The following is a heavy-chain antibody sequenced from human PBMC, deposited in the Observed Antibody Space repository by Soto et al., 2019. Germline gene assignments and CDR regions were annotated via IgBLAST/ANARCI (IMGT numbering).Heavy chain of an antibody. CDR2: INTANGNT. J-gene: IGHJ6*02. D-gene: IGHD3-10*01. V-gene: IGHV1-3*04. CDR3: AREFGDTMIRSRDGMDV. CDR1: GYTFTSYS. Sequence: QVQLVQSGAEVKKPGASVKVSCKTSGYTFTSYSIHWVRQAPGQRPEWMGWINTANGNTKYSQKFQGRVTITRDRSATTASMELNSLRSEDTAVYYCAREFGDTMIRSRDGMDVWGQGTTVTVSS.